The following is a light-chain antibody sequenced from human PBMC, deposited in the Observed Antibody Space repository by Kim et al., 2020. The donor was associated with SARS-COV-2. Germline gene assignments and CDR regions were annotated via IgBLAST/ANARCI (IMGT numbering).Light chain of an antibody. CDR3: QVWDSSTSWV. J-gene: IGLJ3*02. CDR2: RDS. V-gene: IGLV3-9*01. Sequence: ALEQTARMHSGGNNSGITGVHWSQKKPGQAPVLVIYRDSCRPSGIPDRCSGSDSANTATLTISSDQAADEADYYCQVWDSSTSWVFGGGTQLTVL. CDR1: NSGITG.